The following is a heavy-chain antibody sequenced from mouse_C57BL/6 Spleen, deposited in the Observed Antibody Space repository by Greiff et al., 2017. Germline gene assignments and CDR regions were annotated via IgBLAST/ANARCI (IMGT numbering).Heavy chain of an antibody. D-gene: IGHD4-1*01. J-gene: IGHJ4*01. V-gene: IGHV1-61*01. CDR1: GYTFTSYW. CDR2: IYPSDSET. CDR3: ARTGSYYAKDY. Sequence: QVQLQQSGAELVRPGSSVKLSCKASGYTFTSYWMDWVKQRPGQGLEWIGNIYPSDSETHYNQKFKDKATLTVDKSSSTAYMQLSSLTSEDSAVYYCARTGSYYAKDYWGQGTSVTVSS.